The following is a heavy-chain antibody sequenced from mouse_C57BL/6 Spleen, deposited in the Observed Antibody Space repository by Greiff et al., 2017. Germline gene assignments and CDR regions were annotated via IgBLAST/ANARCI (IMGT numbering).Heavy chain of an antibody. Sequence: EVKLVESGPELVKPGASVKISCKASGYSFTGYYMNWVKQSPEKSLEWIGEINPSTGGTTYNQKFKAKATLTVDKSSSTAYMQLKSLTSEDSAVYYCARQGSDYAMDYWGQGTSVTVSS. J-gene: IGHJ4*01. CDR3: ARQGSDYAMDY. CDR1: GYSFTGYY. D-gene: IGHD6-1*01. CDR2: INPSTGGT. V-gene: IGHV1-42*01.